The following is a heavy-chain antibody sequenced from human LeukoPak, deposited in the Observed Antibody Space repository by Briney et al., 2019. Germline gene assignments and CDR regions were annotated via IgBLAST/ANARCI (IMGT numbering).Heavy chain of an antibody. CDR2: ISSSSSYI. V-gene: IGHV3-21*01. Sequence: GGSLRLSCAASGFTFSSYSMNWVRQAPGKGLEWVSSISSSSSYIYYADSVRGRFTISRDNAKNSLYLQMNSPRAEDTAVYYCARDARTVTTLFDYWGQGTLVTVSS. CDR1: GFTFSSYS. D-gene: IGHD4-17*01. J-gene: IGHJ4*02. CDR3: ARDARTVTTLFDY.